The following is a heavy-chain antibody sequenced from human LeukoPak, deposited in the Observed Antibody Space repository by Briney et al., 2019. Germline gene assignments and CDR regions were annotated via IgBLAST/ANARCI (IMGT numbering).Heavy chain of an antibody. V-gene: IGHV4-30-4*01. CDR1: GGSLSSGVYY. Sequence: TLSLTCTVSGGSLSSGVYYWGWTRQPPGKGLEWIGFIYYSGSTYYNPSLKRRVTISVDTSTNQFSQKVRSVTAADTAVYYCARDHRIMVRGVIRYYHGMDVWGQGTTVTVSS. J-gene: IGHJ6*02. CDR2: IYYSGST. D-gene: IGHD3-10*01. CDR3: ARDHRIMVRGVIRYYHGMDV.